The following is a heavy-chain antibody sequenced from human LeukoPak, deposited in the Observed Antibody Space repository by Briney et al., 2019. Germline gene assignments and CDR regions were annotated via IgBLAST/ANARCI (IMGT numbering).Heavy chain of an antibody. CDR3: AKQRSEVVVAATNY. J-gene: IGHJ4*02. V-gene: IGHV3-23*01. Sequence: GGSLRLSCAASGFTFSSYAMSWARQAPGKGLEWVSAISGSGGSTYYADSVKGRFTISRDNSKNTLYLQMNSLRAEDTAVYYCAKQRSEVVVAATNYWGQGTLVTVSS. CDR1: GFTFSSYA. CDR2: ISGSGGST. D-gene: IGHD2-15*01.